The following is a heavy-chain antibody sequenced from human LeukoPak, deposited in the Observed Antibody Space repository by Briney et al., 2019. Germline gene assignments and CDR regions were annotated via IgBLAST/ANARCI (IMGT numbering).Heavy chain of an antibody. CDR1: GGSISSYY. CDR3: ARGVAGYGPYDY. V-gene: IGHV4-59*01. D-gene: IGHD5-12*01. J-gene: IGHJ4*02. CDR2: MYYSGST. Sequence: SETLSLTCTVSGGSISSYYWSWIRQPPGKGLEWIGYMYYSGSTNYNPSLKSRVAISLDTPKNQFSLRLNSVTAADTAVYYCARGVAGYGPYDYWGQGTLVTVSS.